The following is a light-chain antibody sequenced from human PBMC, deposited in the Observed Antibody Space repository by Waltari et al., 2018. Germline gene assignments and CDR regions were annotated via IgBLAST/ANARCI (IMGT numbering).Light chain of an antibody. J-gene: IGLJ2*01. CDR2: DVS. V-gene: IGLV2-14*01. Sequence: QSALTQPASVSGSPGQSVTIFCTGTSTDVGGYNSVSWYQEHPGQPPRVIIYDVSDRPSGVSDRFSGSKSGNTASLTISGLQAEDEADYYCSSQSSNNVVLFGGGTKLTVL. CDR3: SSQSSNNVVL. CDR1: STDVGGYNS.